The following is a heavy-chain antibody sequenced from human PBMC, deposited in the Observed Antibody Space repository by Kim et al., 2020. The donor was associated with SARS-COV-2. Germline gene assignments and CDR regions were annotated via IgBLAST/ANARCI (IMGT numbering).Heavy chain of an antibody. CDR3: AREVGDIVVVPAAIGSFDY. CDR2: IWYDGSNK. CDR1: GFTFSGYG. D-gene: IGHD2-2*01. Sequence: GGSLRLSCAASGFTFSGYGMHWVRQAPGKGLEWVAVIWYDGSNKYYADSVKGRFTISRDNSKNTLYRQMNSLRAEDTAVYYCAREVGDIVVVPAAIGSFDYWGQGTLVTVSS. J-gene: IGHJ4*02. V-gene: IGHV3-33*01.